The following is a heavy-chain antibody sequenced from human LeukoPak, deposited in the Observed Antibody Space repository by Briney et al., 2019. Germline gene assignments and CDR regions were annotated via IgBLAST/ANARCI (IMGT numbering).Heavy chain of an antibody. CDR3: ARGRGYCDGGSCDGFDY. J-gene: IGHJ4*02. CDR1: GGSFSGYY. D-gene: IGHD2-15*01. V-gene: IGHV4-34*01. CDR2: INHSGST. Sequence: PSETLSLTCAVYGGSFSGYYWSWIHQPPGKGLEWIGEINHSGSTNYSPSLKSRVTISVDTSKNQFSLKLSSVTAADTAVYYCARGRGYCDGGSCDGFDYWGQGTLVTVSS.